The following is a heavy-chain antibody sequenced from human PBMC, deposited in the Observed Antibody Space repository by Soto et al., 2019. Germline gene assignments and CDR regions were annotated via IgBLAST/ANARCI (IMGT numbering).Heavy chain of an antibody. CDR2: ISVYNGNT. Sequence: QVQLVQSGAEVEKPGASVKVSCKASAYTFTNYGINWVRQGPGQGLEWMGWISVYNGNTNYAQKFQSRVTMTTDTSTSTAYMELRSLRSDDTAVYYCALGTYYYSGMDVWGQGTTVIVSS. CDR3: ALGTYYYSGMDV. V-gene: IGHV1-18*01. D-gene: IGHD1-1*01. J-gene: IGHJ6*02. CDR1: AYTFTNYG.